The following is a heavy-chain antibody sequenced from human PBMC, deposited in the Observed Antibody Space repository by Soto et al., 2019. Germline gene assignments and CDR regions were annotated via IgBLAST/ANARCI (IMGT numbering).Heavy chain of an antibody. J-gene: IGHJ3*02. CDR2: VIPIIGEG. CDR1: GGTFSSQT. Sequence: QVQLVQSGAEVKEPGSSVKVSCKVSGGTFSSQTINWVRQVPGQGLEWMGSVIPIIGEGKYAQSFLGRVTFTADKSTTTAYRELSTLISEDTAVYYCASPAVNDLDADSSAFDIWGQGTMVTVSS. V-gene: IGHV1-69*02. CDR3: ASPAVNDLDADSSAFDI. D-gene: IGHD1-1*01.